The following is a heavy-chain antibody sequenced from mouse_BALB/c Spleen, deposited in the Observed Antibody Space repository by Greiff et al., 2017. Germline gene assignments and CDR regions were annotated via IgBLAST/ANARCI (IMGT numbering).Heavy chain of an antibody. Sequence: EVKLVESGGGLVQPGGSLRLSCATSGFTFTDYYMSWVRQPPGKALEWLGFIRNKANGYTTEYSASVKGRFTISRDNSQSILYLQMNTLRAEDSATYYCARDIDSYYDYYAMDYWGQGTSVTVSS. CDR1: GFTFTDYY. V-gene: IGHV7-3*02. D-gene: IGHD2-12*01. CDR2: IRNKANGYTT. J-gene: IGHJ4*01. CDR3: ARDIDSYYDYYAMDY.